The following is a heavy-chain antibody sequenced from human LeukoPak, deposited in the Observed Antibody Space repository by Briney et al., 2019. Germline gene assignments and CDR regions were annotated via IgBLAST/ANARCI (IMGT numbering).Heavy chain of an antibody. V-gene: IGHV3-23*01. CDR1: GFTFSSYA. CDR3: TKTAPAAIYWFDP. D-gene: IGHD2-2*02. J-gene: IGHJ5*02. Sequence: GGSLRLSCAASGFTFSSYAMTWVRQAPEKGLEWVSAISGSGGSTYYADSVKGWFTISRDNSKNTLYLQMNSLRAEDTAVYYRTKTAPAAIYWFDPWGQGTLVTVSS. CDR2: ISGSGGST.